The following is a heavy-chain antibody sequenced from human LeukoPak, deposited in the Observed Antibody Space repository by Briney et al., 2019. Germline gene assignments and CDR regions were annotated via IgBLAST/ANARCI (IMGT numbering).Heavy chain of an antibody. CDR2: INHSGST. V-gene: IGHV4-38-2*02. J-gene: IGHJ6*03. D-gene: IGHD3-3*01. CDR3: ARAGPRTYYDFWSGYPGLYYYYVDV. CDR1: GYSISSGYS. Sequence: NTSETLSLTCTVSGYSISSGYSWSWIRQPPGKGLEWIGEINHSGSTNYNPSLKSRVTISVDTSKNQFSLKLSSVTAADTAVYYCARAGPRTYYDFWSGYPGLYYYYVDVWGKGTTVTVSS.